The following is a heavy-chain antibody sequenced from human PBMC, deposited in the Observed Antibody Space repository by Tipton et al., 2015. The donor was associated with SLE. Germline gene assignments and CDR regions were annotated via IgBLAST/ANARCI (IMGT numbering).Heavy chain of an antibody. CDR3: ARGDSEQLNFDY. Sequence: TLSLTCTVSGGSVSSGSYYWSWIRQPPGKGLEWIGYIYYSGSTNYNPSLKSRVTISVDTSKNQFSLKLSSVTAADTAVYYCARGDSEQLNFDYWGQGTLVTVSS. D-gene: IGHD6-13*01. CDR1: GGSVSSGSYY. CDR2: IYYSGST. V-gene: IGHV4-61*01. J-gene: IGHJ4*02.